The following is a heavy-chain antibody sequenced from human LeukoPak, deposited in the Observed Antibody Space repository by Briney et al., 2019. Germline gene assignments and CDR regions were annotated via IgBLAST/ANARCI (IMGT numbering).Heavy chain of an antibody. CDR3: ASLVEYCSSTSCSDY. V-gene: IGHV3-20*04. J-gene: IGHJ4*02. CDR1: GFTFDDYG. Sequence: GGSLRLSCAASGFTFDDYGMSWVRQAPGKGLEWVSGIYWNGGSKVYADSVKGRFTISRDNAKNSLYLQMNSLRAEDTALYYCASLVEYCSSTSCSDYWGQGTLVTVSS. D-gene: IGHD2-2*01. CDR2: IYWNGGSK.